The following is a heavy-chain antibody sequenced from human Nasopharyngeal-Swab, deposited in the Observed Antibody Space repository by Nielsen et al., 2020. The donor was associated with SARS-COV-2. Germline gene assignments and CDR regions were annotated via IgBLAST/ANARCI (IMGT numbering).Heavy chain of an antibody. J-gene: IGHJ6*02. D-gene: IGHD3-10*01. CDR2: INPRDSDT. V-gene: IGHV5-51*01. CDR3: VRPEGVATSFKYYFQYGMDV. CDR1: GYSFNSYW. Sequence: GESLKISCKGSGYSFNSYWVAWVSQMPGKGLEWFGIINPRDSDTRYSPSFQGQVTISADKSISTTYLQWSSLKASDSAMYYCVRPEGVATSFKYYFQYGMDVWGQGTMVTVPS.